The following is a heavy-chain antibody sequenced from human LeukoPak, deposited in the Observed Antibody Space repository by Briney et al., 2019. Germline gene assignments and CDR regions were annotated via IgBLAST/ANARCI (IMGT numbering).Heavy chain of an antibody. CDR3: ARVLGYSYGWNY. CDR2: IDPSDSYT. Sequence: PGESLKISCKGSGYSFTSYWIGWVRQMPGKGLEWMGRIDPSDSYTMYSPSFQGHVTISADKSISTAYLQWSSLKASDSAMYYCARVLGYSYGWNYWGQGTLVTVSS. CDR1: GYSFTSYW. V-gene: IGHV5-10-1*01. D-gene: IGHD5-18*01. J-gene: IGHJ4*02.